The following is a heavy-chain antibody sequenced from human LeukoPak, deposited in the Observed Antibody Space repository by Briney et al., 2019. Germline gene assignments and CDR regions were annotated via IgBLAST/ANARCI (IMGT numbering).Heavy chain of an antibody. Sequence: SETLSLTCTVSGDSISSGDYYWSWIRQPAGKGLEWIGRSSSSGSTNYNPSLKSRVTISVDTSKNQFSLKLSSVTAADTAVYFCARGRVSSSTWYSTYYYYFYMDVWGKGTTVTVSS. J-gene: IGHJ6*03. CDR3: ARGRVSSSTWYSTYYYYFYMDV. CDR2: SSSSGST. CDR1: GDSISSGDYY. V-gene: IGHV4-61*02. D-gene: IGHD1-1*01.